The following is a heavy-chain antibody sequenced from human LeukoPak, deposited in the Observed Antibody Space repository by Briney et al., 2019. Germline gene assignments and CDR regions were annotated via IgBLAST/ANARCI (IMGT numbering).Heavy chain of an antibody. D-gene: IGHD3-10*01. CDR2: INHSGST. CDR1: GGSFSGYY. Sequence: PSETLSLTCAVYGGSFSGYYWSWIRQPPGKGLEWIGEINHSGSTNYNPSLKSRVTISVDTSKNQFSLKLSSVTAADTAVYYCARGLDLLWFGHITNWFDPWGQGTLVTVSS. CDR3: ARGLDLLWFGHITNWFDP. J-gene: IGHJ5*02. V-gene: IGHV4-34*01.